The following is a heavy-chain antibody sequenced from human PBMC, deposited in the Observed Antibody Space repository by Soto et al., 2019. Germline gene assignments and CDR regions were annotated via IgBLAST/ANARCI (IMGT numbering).Heavy chain of an antibody. V-gene: IGHV4-39*01. CDR1: GGSISSSSYY. D-gene: IGHD3-3*01. Sequence: SATLSLTCTASGGSISSSSYYWGWIRQPPGKGLEWIGSIYYSGSTYYNPSLKSRVTISVDTSKNQFSLKLSSVTAADTAVYYCASPIATEYDFWTPVPRGMDVWGQGTTVTVSS. CDR2: IYYSGST. J-gene: IGHJ6*02. CDR3: ASPIATEYDFWTPVPRGMDV.